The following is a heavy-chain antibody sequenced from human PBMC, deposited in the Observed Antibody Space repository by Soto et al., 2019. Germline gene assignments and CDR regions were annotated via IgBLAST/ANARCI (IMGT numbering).Heavy chain of an antibody. J-gene: IGHJ5*02. CDR2: IIPMFGTT. V-gene: IGHV1-69*13. CDR3: ARGVVVVPTSQLGWFDP. CDR1: GGTFSSYA. D-gene: IGHD2-15*01. Sequence: SVKVSCKASGGTFSSYAISWVRQAPGQGLEWMGGIIPMFGTTKYAQKFQGRLTITADESTSTAYMELSSLRSGDTAAYYCARGVVVVPTSQLGWFDPWGQGTLVTVSS.